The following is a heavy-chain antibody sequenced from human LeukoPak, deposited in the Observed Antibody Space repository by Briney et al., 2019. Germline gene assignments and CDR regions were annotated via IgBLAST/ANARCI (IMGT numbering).Heavy chain of an antibody. D-gene: IGHD3-22*01. Sequence: PSETLSLTCTVSGGSISSYYWTWIRQPPGKVLEWIGYIYYSGSTSYNPSLKSRVTISLDTSKNQFSLKLTSVTAADTAVYYCARYYYDNSGYDYDAFDIWGQGTMVTVFS. V-gene: IGHV4-59*01. CDR1: GGSISSYY. J-gene: IGHJ3*02. CDR2: IYYSGST. CDR3: ARYYYDNSGYDYDAFDI.